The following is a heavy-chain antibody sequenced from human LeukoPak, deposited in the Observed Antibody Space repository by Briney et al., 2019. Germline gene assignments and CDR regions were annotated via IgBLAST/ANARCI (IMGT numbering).Heavy chain of an antibody. CDR3: ARISLGAIWGYYYGMDV. D-gene: IGHD1-26*01. CDR1: GGTFSSYA. Sequence: GASVKVSCKASGGTFSSYAISWVRQAPGQGLEWMGGITPMFGTANYAQKFQGRVTITADESTSTAYMELSSLRSEDTAVFYCARISLGAIWGYYYGMDVWAKGPRSPSP. CDR2: ITPMFGTA. J-gene: IGHJ6*02. V-gene: IGHV1-69*13.